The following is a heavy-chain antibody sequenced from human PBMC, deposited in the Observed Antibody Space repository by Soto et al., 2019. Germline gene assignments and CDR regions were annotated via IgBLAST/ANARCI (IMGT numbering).Heavy chain of an antibody. V-gene: IGHV4-30-4*01. CDR2: IYYSGST. CDR3: ARGYDSSGYYSRELDY. D-gene: IGHD3-22*01. J-gene: IGHJ4*02. CDR1: GGSISSGDYY. Sequence: SETLSLTCTVSGGSISSGDYYWSWIRQPPGKGLEWTGYIYYSGSTYYNPSLKSRVTISVDTSKNQFSLKLSSVTAADTAVYYCARGYDSSGYYSRELDYWGQGTLVTVSS.